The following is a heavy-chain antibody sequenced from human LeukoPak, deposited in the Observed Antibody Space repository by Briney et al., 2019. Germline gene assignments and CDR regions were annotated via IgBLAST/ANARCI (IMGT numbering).Heavy chain of an antibody. V-gene: IGHV4-59*08. CDR3: ARHTVSGVGRHDSFDI. J-gene: IGHJ3*02. CDR1: GGSISSYY. Sequence: SETLSLTCTVSGGSISSYYWSWIRQPPGKGLEWVGDIYYSGSTNYNPSLKSRVTTSVDPSTNQLSLKLSSVTAADTSVYYRARHTVSGVGRHDSFDIWGQGTMVTVSS. D-gene: IGHD3-10*01. CDR2: IYYSGST.